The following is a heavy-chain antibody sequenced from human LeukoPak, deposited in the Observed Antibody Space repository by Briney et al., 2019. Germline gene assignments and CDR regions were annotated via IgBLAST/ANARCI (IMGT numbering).Heavy chain of an antibody. CDR3: ARDVTPVGPPDY. D-gene: IGHD1-14*01. Sequence: SVKVSCKASGGTFSSYAISWVRQAPGQGLEWTGGIIPIFGTANYAQKFQGRVTITADESTSTAYMELSSLRSEDTAVYYCARDVTPVGPPDYWGQGTLVTVSS. CDR1: GGTFSSYA. J-gene: IGHJ4*02. V-gene: IGHV1-69*01. CDR2: IIPIFGTA.